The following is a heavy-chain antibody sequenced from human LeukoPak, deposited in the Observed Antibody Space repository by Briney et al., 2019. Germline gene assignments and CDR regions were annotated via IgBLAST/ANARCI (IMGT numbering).Heavy chain of an antibody. Sequence: GASVKVSCKASGYTFTGYYMHWVRQAPGQGLEWMGWINPNSGGTNYAQKFQGRVTMTRDTSISTAYMELSRLRSDDTAVYYCARLEYCTNGVCYTIGYWGQGTLVTVSS. J-gene: IGHJ4*02. CDR1: GYTFTGYY. CDR3: ARLEYCTNGVCYTIGY. D-gene: IGHD2-8*01. V-gene: IGHV1-2*02. CDR2: INPNSGGT.